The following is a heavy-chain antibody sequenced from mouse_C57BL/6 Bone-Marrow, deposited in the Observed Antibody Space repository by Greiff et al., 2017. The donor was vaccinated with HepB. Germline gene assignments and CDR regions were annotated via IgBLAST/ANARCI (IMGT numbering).Heavy chain of an antibody. CDR3: VRHYYDGYYGGNAMDY. J-gene: IGHJ4*01. CDR2: IRSKSDNYAT. Sequence: EVQLVESGGGLVQPKGSLKLSCAASGFSFNTYAMNWVRQAPGKGLEWVARIRSKSDNYATYYADSVKDRFTISRDDSESMLYLQMNNLKTEDTAMYYCVRHYYDGYYGGNAMDYWGQGTSVTVSS. V-gene: IGHV10-1*01. D-gene: IGHD2-3*01. CDR1: GFSFNTYA.